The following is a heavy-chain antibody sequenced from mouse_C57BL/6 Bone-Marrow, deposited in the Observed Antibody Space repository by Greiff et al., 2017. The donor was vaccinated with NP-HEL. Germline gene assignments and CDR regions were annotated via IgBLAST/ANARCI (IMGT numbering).Heavy chain of an antibody. CDR2: ISYDGSN. CDR1: GYSITSGYY. J-gene: IGHJ1*03. V-gene: IGHV3-6*01. Sequence: EVQLQESGPGLVKPSQSLSLTCSVTGYSITSGYYWNWIRQFPGNKLEWMGYISYDGSNNYNPSLKNRISITRDPSKNQFFLKLNSVTTEDTATYYCARGWYFDVWGTGTTVTVSS. CDR3: ARGWYFDV.